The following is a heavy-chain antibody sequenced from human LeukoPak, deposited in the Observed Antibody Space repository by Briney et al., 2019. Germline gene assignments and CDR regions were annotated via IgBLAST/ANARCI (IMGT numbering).Heavy chain of an antibody. Sequence: GGSLRLSCAASGFTFSSYEMNWVRQAPGKGLEWVSYISSSGSTIYYADSVKGRFTISRDNAKNSLYLQMNSLRAEDTAVYYCARDGERSVTPFDYWGQGTLVTVSS. J-gene: IGHJ4*02. V-gene: IGHV3-48*03. CDR2: ISSSGSTI. CDR1: GFTFSSYE. CDR3: ARDGERSVTPFDY.